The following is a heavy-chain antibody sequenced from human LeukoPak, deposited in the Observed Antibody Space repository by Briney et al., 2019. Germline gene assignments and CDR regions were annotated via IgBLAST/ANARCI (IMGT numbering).Heavy chain of an antibody. Sequence: ASVKVSCKASGYTFTSYYMHWVRQAPGQGLEWMGIINPSGGSTSYAQKFQGRVTMTRDTSTSTVYMELSSLRSEDTAVYYCARDQGWRGEVWYFDLWGRGTLVTVSS. V-gene: IGHV1-46*01. J-gene: IGHJ2*01. CDR3: ARDQGWRGEVWYFDL. D-gene: IGHD3-16*01. CDR1: GYTFTSYY. CDR2: INPSGGST.